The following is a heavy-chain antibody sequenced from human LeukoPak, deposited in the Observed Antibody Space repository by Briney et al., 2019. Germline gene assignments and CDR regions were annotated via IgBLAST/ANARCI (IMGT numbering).Heavy chain of an antibody. V-gene: IGHV1-18*01. CDR1: GYTFTSYG. Sequence: GASVKVSCKASGYTFTSYGISWVRQAPGQGLEWMGWISAYNGNTNYAQKLQGRVTMTTDTSTSTAYMELRSLRSDDTAAYYCARDHGQQLVRGWFDPWGQGTLVTVSS. D-gene: IGHD6-13*01. CDR3: ARDHGQQLVRGWFDP. J-gene: IGHJ5*02. CDR2: ISAYNGNT.